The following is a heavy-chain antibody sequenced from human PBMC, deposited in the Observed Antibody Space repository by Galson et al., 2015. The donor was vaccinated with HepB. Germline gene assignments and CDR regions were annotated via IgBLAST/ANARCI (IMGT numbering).Heavy chain of an antibody. J-gene: IGHJ4*02. Sequence: SVKVSCKVSGYTLTELSMHWVRQAPGKGLEWMGRIIPILGIANYAQKFQGRVTITADKSTSTAYMELSSLRSEDTAVYYCARAQFTSWLDYWGQGTLVTVSS. CDR2: IIPILGIA. V-gene: IGHV1-69*04. CDR1: GYTLTELS. CDR3: ARAQFTSWLDY.